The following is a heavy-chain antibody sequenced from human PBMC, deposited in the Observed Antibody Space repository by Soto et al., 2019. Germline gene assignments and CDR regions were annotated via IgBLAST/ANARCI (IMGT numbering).Heavy chain of an antibody. D-gene: IGHD3-10*01. Sequence: EVQLLVSGGGLVQPGGSLRLSCSTSGFTFSTYAMNWVRQAPGKGLEWVSALSGSGGTTYYADSVRGRFTISRDNSKNPHFLQMRSRRAEDTALYYCAKQRAGYGSVSDTFYFDFWGQGTLVTVSS. V-gene: IGHV3-23*01. CDR3: AKQRAGYGSVSDTFYFDF. CDR1: GFTFSTYA. CDR2: LSGSGGTT. J-gene: IGHJ4*02.